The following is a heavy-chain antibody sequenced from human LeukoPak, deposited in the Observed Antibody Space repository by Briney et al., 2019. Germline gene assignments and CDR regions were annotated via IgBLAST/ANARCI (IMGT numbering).Heavy chain of an antibody. CDR3: ARTLYDFWSGLYYMDV. J-gene: IGHJ6*03. CDR2: ISSTSAYI. V-gene: IGHV3-21*01. D-gene: IGHD3-3*01. Sequence: GGSLRLSCAGSGFALKSYSLSWVRQAPGKGLEWVSSISSTSAYIYYADSVKGRFTISRDNSKNTLYLQMNSLRAEDTAVYYCARTLYDFWSGLYYMDVWGKGTTVTVSS. CDR1: GFALKSYS.